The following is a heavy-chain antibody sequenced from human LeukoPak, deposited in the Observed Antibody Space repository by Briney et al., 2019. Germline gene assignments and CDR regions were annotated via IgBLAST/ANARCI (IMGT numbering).Heavy chain of an antibody. CDR2: IYYSGST. J-gene: IGHJ4*02. CDR1: GGSISSSSYY. D-gene: IGHD3-22*01. CDR3: ARHRIYDSSGYPFDY. Sequence: SETLSHTCTVSGGSISSSSYYWGWIRQPPGKGLEWIGGIYYSGSTYYNPSLKSRVTISVDTSKNQFSLKLSSVTAADTAVYYCARHRIYDSSGYPFDYWGQGTLVTVSS. V-gene: IGHV4-39*01.